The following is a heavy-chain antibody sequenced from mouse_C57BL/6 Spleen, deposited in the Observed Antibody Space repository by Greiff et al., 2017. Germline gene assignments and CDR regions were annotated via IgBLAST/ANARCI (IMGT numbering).Heavy chain of an antibody. CDR1: GYTFTSYW. Sequence: QVQLQQSGAELAKPGASVKLSCKASGYTFTSYWMHWVKPRPGQGLEWIGYINPSSGYTKYNQKFKDKATLTADKSSSTAYMQLSSLTYEDSAVYYCARDCSSAYYARDDWGQGTSVTVSS. CDR3: ARDCSSAYYARDD. V-gene: IGHV1-7*01. CDR2: INPSSGYT. J-gene: IGHJ4*01. D-gene: IGHD1-1*01.